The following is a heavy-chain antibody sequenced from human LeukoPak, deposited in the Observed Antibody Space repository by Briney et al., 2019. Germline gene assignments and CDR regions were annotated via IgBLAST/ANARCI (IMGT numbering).Heavy chain of an antibody. Sequence: SGGSLRLPCTASGFTFSDYYMSWIRQAPGKGLEWVSYISSSGSTIYYADSVKGRFTISRDNAKNSLYLQMNSLRAEDTAVYYCARVRMDYGSGSPADYWGQGTLVTVSS. CDR3: ARVRMDYGSGSPADY. J-gene: IGHJ4*02. D-gene: IGHD3-10*01. CDR1: GFTFSDYY. CDR2: ISSSGSTI. V-gene: IGHV3-11*01.